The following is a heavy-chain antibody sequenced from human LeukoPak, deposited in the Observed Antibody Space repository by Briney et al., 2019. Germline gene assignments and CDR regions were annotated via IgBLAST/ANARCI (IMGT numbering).Heavy chain of an antibody. V-gene: IGHV3-48*03. D-gene: IGHD3-10*02. Sequence: GVSPRLSCAASGFTFSSYAMNWVRQAPGKGLEWVSYISSSGSTIYYADSVKGRFTISRDNAKNSLYLQMNSLRAEDTAVYYCAELGITMIGGVWGKGTTVTISS. J-gene: IGHJ6*04. CDR2: ISSSGSTI. CDR1: GFTFSSYA. CDR3: AELGITMIGGV.